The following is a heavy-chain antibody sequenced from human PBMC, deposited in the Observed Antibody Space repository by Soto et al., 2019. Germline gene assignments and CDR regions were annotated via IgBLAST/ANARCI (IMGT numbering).Heavy chain of an antibody. CDR2: IYWDEDK. D-gene: IGHD3-3*01. CDR3: AHRVLRTVFGLVTTTAIYFDF. J-gene: IGHJ4*02. V-gene: IGHV2-5*02. CDR1: GFSLTTSGVG. Sequence: QITLKESGPTVAKPTETLTLTCTFSGFSLTTSGVGVGWVRQSPGKAPEWLALIYWDEDKPYSTSLNRRLIITKDTSKNQVVLTMANVDPADTATYYCAHRVLRTVFGLVTTTAIYFDFWGPGTPVVVSS.